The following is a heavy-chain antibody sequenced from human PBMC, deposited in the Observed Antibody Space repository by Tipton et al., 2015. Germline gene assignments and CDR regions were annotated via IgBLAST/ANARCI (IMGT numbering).Heavy chain of an antibody. J-gene: IGHJ6*02. CDR2: IRGSGYIT. V-gene: IGHV3-23*01. CDR3: AKDLSTLGIYGFDV. CDR1: GISFNIYA. Sequence: SLRLSCAASGISFNIYAMNWVRQAPGRGLEWVSTIRGSGYITYYADSVKGRFTISRDISKSTLFLQMNSLRAEDTALYYCAKDLSTLGIYGFDVWGQGTTVTVSS. D-gene: IGHD3-16*01.